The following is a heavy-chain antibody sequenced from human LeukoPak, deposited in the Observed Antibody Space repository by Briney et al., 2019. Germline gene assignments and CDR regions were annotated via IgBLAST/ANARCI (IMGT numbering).Heavy chain of an antibody. CDR3: VRRDTGWNYFDY. J-gene: IGHJ4*02. CDR2: IYYTGKN. CDR1: DGSINSHY. Sequence: PSETLSLTCAVSDGSINSHYWGWIRQPPGKGLQWIGDIYYTGKNNYNPSLKSRVTISLDTSKDHLSLNLTSVLAADTAIYYCVRRDTGWNYFDYWGQGILVTVSS. D-gene: IGHD6-19*01. V-gene: IGHV4-59*08.